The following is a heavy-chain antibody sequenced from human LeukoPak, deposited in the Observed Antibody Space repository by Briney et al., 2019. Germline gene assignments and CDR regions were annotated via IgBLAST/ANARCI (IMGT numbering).Heavy chain of an antibody. V-gene: IGHV1-8*01. CDR1: GYTFTSYD. CDR3: ARGKGSGYGNYYYYYGMDV. D-gene: IGHD5-12*01. J-gene: IGHJ6*02. Sequence: ASVKVSCKASGYTFTSYDINWVRQATGQGLEWMGWMNPNSGNTGYAQKFQGRVTMTRNTSISTAYMELSSLRSEDTAVYYCARGKGSGYGNYYYYYGMDVWGQGTTVTVSS. CDR2: MNPNSGNT.